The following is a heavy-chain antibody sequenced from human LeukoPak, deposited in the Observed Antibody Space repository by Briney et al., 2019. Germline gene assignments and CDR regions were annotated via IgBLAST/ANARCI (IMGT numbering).Heavy chain of an antibody. CDR1: GYTFTGYY. D-gene: IGHD3-22*01. CDR3: ANDHDSSGYYY. J-gene: IGHJ4*02. Sequence: ASVKVSCKASGYTFTGYYMHWVRQAPGQGLEWMACINPNSGGTNYAQKFQGRVTMTRDTSTSTPYMELSRLRSDDTAVYYCANDHDSSGYYYWGQRTLVTVSS. V-gene: IGHV1-2*02. CDR2: INPNSGGT.